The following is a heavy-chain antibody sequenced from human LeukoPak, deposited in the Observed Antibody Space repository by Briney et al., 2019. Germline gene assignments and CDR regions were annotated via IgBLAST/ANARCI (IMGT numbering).Heavy chain of an antibody. V-gene: IGHV4-39*02. CDR3: AREDRYGGDYFDY. D-gene: IGHD3-16*01. CDR1: GGSISSSSYY. Sequence: PSETLSLTCTVSGGSISSSSYYWGWIRQPPGKGLEWIGSIYYSGSTYYNPSLKSRVTISVDTSKNQFSLKLSSVTAADTAVYYCAREDRYGGDYFDYWGQGTLVTVSS. CDR2: IYYSGST. J-gene: IGHJ4*02.